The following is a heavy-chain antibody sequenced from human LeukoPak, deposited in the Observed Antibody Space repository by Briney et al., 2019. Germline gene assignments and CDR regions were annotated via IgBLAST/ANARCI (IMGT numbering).Heavy chain of an antibody. CDR2: ISGSGGRT. CDR1: GFTFSSSG. V-gene: IGHV3-23*01. CDR3: ARTLAGATSGPDCYLDS. Sequence: PGGSLRLSCAASGFTFSSSGMTWVRQAPGKGLEWVSAISGSGGRTYYPDSVKGRFTISRDNSKNTLYLQINNLRAEDTAVYYCARTLAGATSGPDCYLDSWGQGTLVTVFS. J-gene: IGHJ4*02. D-gene: IGHD1-26*01.